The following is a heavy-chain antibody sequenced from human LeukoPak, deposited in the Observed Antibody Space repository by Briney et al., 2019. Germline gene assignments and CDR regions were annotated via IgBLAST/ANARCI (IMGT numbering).Heavy chain of an antibody. V-gene: IGHV3-23*01. CDR3: AKDLAPYWKPELGYCSGGSCHAKGFAFDI. D-gene: IGHD2-15*01. Sequence: GGSLRLSCAASGFTFSSYAMSWVRQAPGKGLEWVSAISGSGGGTYYADSVKGRFTISRDNSKNTLYLQMNSLRAEDTAVYYCAKDLAPYWKPELGYCSGGSCHAKGFAFDIWGQGTMVTVSS. J-gene: IGHJ3*02. CDR2: ISGSGGGT. CDR1: GFTFSSYA.